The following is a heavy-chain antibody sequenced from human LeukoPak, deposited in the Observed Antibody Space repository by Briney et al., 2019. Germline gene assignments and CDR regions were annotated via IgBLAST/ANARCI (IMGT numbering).Heavy chain of an antibody. CDR2: INHSGST. CDR3: ARGSTYCSSTSCYPAYYYYYYMDV. J-gene: IGHJ6*03. CDR1: GGSFSGYN. V-gene: IGHV4-34*01. D-gene: IGHD2-2*01. Sequence: SETPSLTCAVYGGSFSGYNWSWIRQPPGKGLEWIGEINHSGSTNYNPSLKSRVTISVDTSKNQFSLKLSSVTAADTAVYYCARGSTYCSSTSCYPAYYYYYYMDVWGKGTTVTVSS.